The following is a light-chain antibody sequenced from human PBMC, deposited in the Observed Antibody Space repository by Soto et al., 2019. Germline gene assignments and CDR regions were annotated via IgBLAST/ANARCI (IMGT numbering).Light chain of an antibody. CDR3: SSYTRSSTLGV. Sequence: LTQPASVSGSPGQSITISCTGTSSDVGGYNYVSWYQQLPGKAPKLMIYDVSNRPSGVSDRFSGSKSGNTASLTISGLQAEDEADYYCSSYTRSSTLGVFGTGTKVTVL. V-gene: IGLV2-14*03. CDR2: DVS. CDR1: SSDVGGYNY. J-gene: IGLJ1*01.